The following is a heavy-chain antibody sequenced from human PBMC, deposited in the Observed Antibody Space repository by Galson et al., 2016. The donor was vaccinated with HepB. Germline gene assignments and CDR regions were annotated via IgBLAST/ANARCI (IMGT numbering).Heavy chain of an antibody. V-gene: IGHV3-13*01. CDR3: VRGGATGFDF. CDR1: SFTFSSDD. CDR2: IAAGGAT. J-gene: IGHJ4*02. Sequence: LRLSCAASSFTFSSDDFHWVRQPTGKGLEWVSSIAAGGATFYAGSVKGRFTISRENAKNSFYLQMNSLRAGDTAIYYCVRGGATGFDFWGQGTLVTVSS. D-gene: IGHD4/OR15-4a*01.